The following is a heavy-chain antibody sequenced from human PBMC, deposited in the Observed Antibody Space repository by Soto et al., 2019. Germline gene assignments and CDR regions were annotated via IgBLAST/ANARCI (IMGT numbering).Heavy chain of an antibody. D-gene: IGHD3-16*01. CDR1: GFSFSTYA. Sequence: EVQILESGGGLVQPGGSLRLSCAASGFSFSTYAMTWVRQAPGKGLEWVSSITYTGATTYYADSVRGRFTVSRDNSRNTVHLQMNSLRVGDTAVYYCAKGVSIVDYWGQGTLVTVSS. CDR2: ITYTGATT. V-gene: IGHV3-23*01. CDR3: AKGVSIVDY. J-gene: IGHJ4*02.